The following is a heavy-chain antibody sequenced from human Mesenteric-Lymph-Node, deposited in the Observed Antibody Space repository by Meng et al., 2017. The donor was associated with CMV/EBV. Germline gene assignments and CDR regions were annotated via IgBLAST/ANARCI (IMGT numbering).Heavy chain of an antibody. CDR2: ISAYNGNT. Sequence: ASVKVSCKASGYTFTSYGISWVRQAPGQGLEWMGWISAYNGNTNYAQKLQGRVTMTTDTSTSTAYMELRSLRSDDTAVYYCARAVKGYCSGGSCYYFDSWGQGTLVTVSS. CDR1: GYTFTSYG. V-gene: IGHV1-18*01. J-gene: IGHJ4*02. CDR3: ARAVKGYCSGGSCYYFDS. D-gene: IGHD2-15*01.